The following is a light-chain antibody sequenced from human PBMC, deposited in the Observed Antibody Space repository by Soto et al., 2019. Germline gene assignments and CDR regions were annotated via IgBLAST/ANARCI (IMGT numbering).Light chain of an antibody. V-gene: IGKV3-11*01. Sequence: ILLTQSPPTLSLSPGESAALSCRVSQTISTYLAWYQQKPGQAPRLLIYDASTRATGIPARFSGSGSGTDFTLTISYLEPEDFAVYYCLQRSDWPITFGQGTRPEVK. CDR2: DAS. J-gene: IGKJ5*01. CDR1: QTISTY. CDR3: LQRSDWPIT.